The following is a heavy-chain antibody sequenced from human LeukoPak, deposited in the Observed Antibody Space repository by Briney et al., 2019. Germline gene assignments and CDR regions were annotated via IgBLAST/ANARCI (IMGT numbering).Heavy chain of an antibody. V-gene: IGHV3-7*05. CDR3: ARVVGRAYDYGDYPPAPGYGMDV. CDR2: IKQDGSDT. J-gene: IGHJ6*02. Sequence: QPGGSLRLSCAASGFTFSSYWMSWVRQAPGKGLEWVANIKQDGSDTYYVDSVKGRFTISKDNAKNSLYLQMSSLRAEDTAVYYCARVVGRAYDYGDYPPAPGYGMDVWGQGTTVTVSS. CDR1: GFTFSSYW. D-gene: IGHD4-17*01.